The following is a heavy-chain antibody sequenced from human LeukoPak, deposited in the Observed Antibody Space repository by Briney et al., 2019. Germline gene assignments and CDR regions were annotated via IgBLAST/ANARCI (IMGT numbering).Heavy chain of an antibody. CDR1: GFTFSSYG. Sequence: PGRSLRLSCAASGFTFSSYGMHWVRQAPGKGLEWVAAIWYDGSNKYYADSVKGRFTISRDNSKNTLYLQMNSLRAEDTAVYYCARVQKAAGTRGLAADYWGQGTLVTVSS. V-gene: IGHV3-33*01. CDR2: IWYDGSNK. D-gene: IGHD6-13*01. CDR3: ARVQKAAGTRGLAADY. J-gene: IGHJ4*02.